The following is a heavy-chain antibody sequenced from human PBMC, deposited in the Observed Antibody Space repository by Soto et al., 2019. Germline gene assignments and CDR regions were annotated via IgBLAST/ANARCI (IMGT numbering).Heavy chain of an antibody. CDR2: ISAYNGNT. CDR1: GYTFTSYG. D-gene: IGHD3-3*01. V-gene: IGHV1-18*01. Sequence: ASVKVSCKASGYTFTSYGISWVRQSPVQGLEWMGWISAYNGNTNYAQKLQGRVTMTTDTSTSTAYMELRSLRSDDTAVYYCARDHGVTIFGVVIHPYYYYYYGMDVWGQGTTVTVSS. J-gene: IGHJ6*02. CDR3: ARDHGVTIFGVVIHPYYYYYYGMDV.